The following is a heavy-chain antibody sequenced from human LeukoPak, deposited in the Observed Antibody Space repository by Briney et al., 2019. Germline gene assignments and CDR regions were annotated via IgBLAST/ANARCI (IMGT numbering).Heavy chain of an antibody. Sequence: PSVKVSCKASGYTFTSYFMHWVRQAPGQGLEWMGIINPSGGSTSYAQKFQGRVTMTRDTSTSTVYMELSSLRSEDTAVYYCARDPYDSSGSYLERYGMDVWGQGTTVTVSS. D-gene: IGHD3-22*01. CDR3: ARDPYDSSGSYLERYGMDV. CDR2: INPSGGST. CDR1: GYTFTSYF. V-gene: IGHV1-46*01. J-gene: IGHJ6*02.